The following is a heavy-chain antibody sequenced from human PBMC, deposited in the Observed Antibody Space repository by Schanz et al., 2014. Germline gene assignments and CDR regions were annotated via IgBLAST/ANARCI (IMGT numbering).Heavy chain of an antibody. CDR2: ISSTSRAT. CDR3: ARDKGGLIPFDY. Sequence: EVQLVESGGSLVQPGGSLRLSCAASGFTFRSYSMNWVRQAPGKGLEWISYISSTSRATYYADSVKGRFTISRDNAKNSLYLQMNSLRAEDTAVYYCARDKGGLIPFDYWGQETLVTVSS. D-gene: IGHD2-15*01. J-gene: IGHJ4*02. CDR1: GFTFRSYS. V-gene: IGHV3-48*04.